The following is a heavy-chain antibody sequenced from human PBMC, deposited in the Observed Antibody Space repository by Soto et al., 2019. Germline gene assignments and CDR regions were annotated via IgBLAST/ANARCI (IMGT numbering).Heavy chain of an antibody. CDR1: GYTFTSYA. CDR3: AXSIVVVTAADY. CDR2: INAGNGNT. J-gene: IGHJ4*02. Sequence: QVQLVQSGAEVKKPGASVKVSCKASGYTFTSYAMHWVRQAPGQRLEWMGWINAGNGNTKYSQKFQGRVTITRDTSASTAYMELSSLRSEDTAVYYCAXSIVVVTAADYWGQGTLVTVSS. V-gene: IGHV1-3*01. D-gene: IGHD2-21*02.